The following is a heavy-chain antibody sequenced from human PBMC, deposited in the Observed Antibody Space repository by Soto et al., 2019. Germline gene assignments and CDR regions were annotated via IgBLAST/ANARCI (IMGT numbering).Heavy chain of an antibody. CDR1: GFTFTDYY. CDR3: AREAVVAAAYNWFDP. Sequence: GGSLRLSYAASGFTFTDYYMSWIRQAPGKGLEWVSYISSSGSTIYYADSVKGRFTISRDNAKNSLYLQMNSLRAEDTAVYYCAREAVVAAAYNWFDPWGQGTLVTVSS. D-gene: IGHD2-15*01. J-gene: IGHJ5*02. V-gene: IGHV3-11*04. CDR2: ISSSGSTI.